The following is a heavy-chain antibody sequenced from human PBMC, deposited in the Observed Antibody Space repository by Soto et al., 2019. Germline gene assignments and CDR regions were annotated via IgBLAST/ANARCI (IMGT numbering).Heavy chain of an antibody. J-gene: IGHJ6*02. CDR3: AKDYVMAGLRLGEAYYYYSGMDV. D-gene: IGHD3-16*01. V-gene: IGHV3-23*01. CDR1: GFTFSTYA. Sequence: GGSLRLSCAASGFTFSTYAMSWVRQSPGKGLEWVSAMSGSGATTHHADSVKGRFTISRDNSKNTLYLQMNSLRAEDTAVYYCAKDYVMAGLRLGEAYYYYSGMDVWGQGTTVTVSS. CDR2: MSGSGATT.